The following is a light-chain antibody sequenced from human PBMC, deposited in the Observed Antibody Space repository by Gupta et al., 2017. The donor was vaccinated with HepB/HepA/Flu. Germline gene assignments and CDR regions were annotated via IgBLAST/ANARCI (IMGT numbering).Light chain of an antibody. J-gene: IGKJ4*01. CDR1: QSLSTS. Sequence: EIVMTQSPGALSVSPGERATLSCRASQSLSTSLAWYQQKPGQAPRLLIYGASARATCIPARFSGSGSGTEFTLTISSRQSEDFALYYCQQGDSWAITFGGGTQVEIK. V-gene: IGKV3-15*01. CDR2: GAS. CDR3: QQGDSWAIT.